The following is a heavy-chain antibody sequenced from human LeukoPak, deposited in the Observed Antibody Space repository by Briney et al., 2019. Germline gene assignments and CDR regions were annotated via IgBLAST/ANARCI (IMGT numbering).Heavy chain of an antibody. D-gene: IGHD3-22*01. CDR3: ARGDYYDSSGYYYH. J-gene: IGHJ5*02. CDR2: IYYSGST. V-gene: IGHV4-30-4*08. Sequence: SQTLSLTCTVSGGSISSGDYYWSWIRQPPGKGLEWIGFIYYSGSTSYNPSLKSRVTISLNTSKNYFSLKLTSVTAADTAMYYCARGDYYDSSGYYYHWGQGTLVTVSS. CDR1: GGSISSGDYY.